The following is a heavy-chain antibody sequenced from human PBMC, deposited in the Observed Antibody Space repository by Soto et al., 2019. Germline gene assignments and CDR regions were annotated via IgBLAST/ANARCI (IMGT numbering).Heavy chain of an antibody. CDR1: GYTFTSYD. CDR3: ARGGFLEPHMDV. V-gene: IGHV1-8*01. Sequence: EASVKVSCKASGYTFTSYDINWVRQATGQGLEWMGWMNPNSGNTGYAQKFQGRITMTRNTSISTVYMELSSLTSEDTAVYYCARGGFLEPHMDVWARGTTVTVSS. CDR2: MNPNSGNT. J-gene: IGHJ6*03.